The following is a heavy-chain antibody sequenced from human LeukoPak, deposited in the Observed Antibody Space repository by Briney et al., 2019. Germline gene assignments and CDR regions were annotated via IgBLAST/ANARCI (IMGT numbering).Heavy chain of an antibody. CDR1: GGSISSYY. Sequence: SETLSLTCTASGGSISSYYWSWIRQPPGKGLEWIGYIYYSGSTNYNPSLKSRVTISVDTSKNQFSLKLSSVTAADTAVYYCARGDTYYDFWSGYYPHSYFDYWGQGTLVTVSS. V-gene: IGHV4-59*01. CDR2: IYYSGST. CDR3: ARGDTYYDFWSGYYPHSYFDY. D-gene: IGHD3-3*01. J-gene: IGHJ4*02.